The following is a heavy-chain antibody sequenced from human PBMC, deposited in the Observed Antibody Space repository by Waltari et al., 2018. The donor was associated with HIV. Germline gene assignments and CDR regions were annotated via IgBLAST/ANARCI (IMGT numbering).Heavy chain of an antibody. V-gene: IGHV4-4*02. J-gene: IGHJ5*02. Sequence: QLQESGPGLVKPSGTLSLTCAVSGGSITSNNWWSWVRQPPGKGLEWIGEIYESGTTNYNTSLKSRLLISIDKSKNQFSLRLTSVTAADTAMYYCATVVSAAWFDPWGQGTLVTVSS. CDR3: ATVVSAAWFDP. CDR2: IYESGTT. D-gene: IGHD1-26*01. CDR1: GGSITSNNW.